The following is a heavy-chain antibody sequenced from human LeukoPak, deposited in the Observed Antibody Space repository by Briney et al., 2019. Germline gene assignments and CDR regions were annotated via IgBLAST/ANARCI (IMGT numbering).Heavy chain of an antibody. CDR2: IYYSGST. Sequence: SETLSLTCTVSGGSISSYYWSWIRQPPGKGLEWIGYIYYSGSTYYNPSLKSRVTISVDTSKNQFSLKLSSVTAADTAVYYCASSVAAAVPFDYWGQGTLVTVSS. D-gene: IGHD6-13*01. CDR3: ASSVAAAVPFDY. J-gene: IGHJ4*02. V-gene: IGHV4-59*12. CDR1: GGSISSYY.